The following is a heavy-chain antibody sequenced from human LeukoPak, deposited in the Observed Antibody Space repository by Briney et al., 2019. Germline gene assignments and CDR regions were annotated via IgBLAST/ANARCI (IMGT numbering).Heavy chain of an antibody. J-gene: IGHJ4*02. CDR2: IYTSGST. D-gene: IGHD5-24*01. CDR3: ARGRTGASRWLQEFLYFDY. Sequence: SETLSLTCTVSGGSISSYYWSWIRQPAGKGLEWIGRIYTSGSTNYNPSLKSRVTISVDTSKNQFSLKLSSVTAADTAVYYCARGRTGASRWLQEFLYFDYWGQGTLVTVSS. V-gene: IGHV4-4*07. CDR1: GGSISSYY.